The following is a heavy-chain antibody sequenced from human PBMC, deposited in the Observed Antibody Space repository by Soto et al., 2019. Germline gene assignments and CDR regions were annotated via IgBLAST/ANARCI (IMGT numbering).Heavy chain of an antibody. V-gene: IGHV4-59*08. CDR2: IYYSGST. D-gene: IGHD6-19*01. J-gene: IGHJ2*01. CDR3: ARHRRYSSGWYFDL. CDR1: GGSVNNYY. Sequence: QVQLQESGPGLVQPSETLSLTCTVSGGSVNNYYWSWIRQPPGKGLEYIGYIYYSGSTNYNPSLKSRVTISVDTSKNQFSLDLTSVTAADTAMYYCARHRRYSSGWYFDLWGRGTLVTVSP.